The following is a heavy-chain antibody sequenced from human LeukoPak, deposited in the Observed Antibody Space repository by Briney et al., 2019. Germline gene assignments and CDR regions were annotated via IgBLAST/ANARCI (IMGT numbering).Heavy chain of an antibody. V-gene: IGHV3-33*04. D-gene: IGHD4-11*01. Sequence: VRSLRLSSAASGVTSCDYRMHCGREGPGKGLERGSVIWYDATEKYYGDAVNGLITISRDNSRKPLYLLMNSLRVEDTAVYYCAKDAQSGFDYSTSLEYWGQGTLVTVSS. CDR3: AKDAQSGFDYSTSLEY. CDR2: IWYDATEK. J-gene: IGHJ4*02. CDR1: GVTSCDYR.